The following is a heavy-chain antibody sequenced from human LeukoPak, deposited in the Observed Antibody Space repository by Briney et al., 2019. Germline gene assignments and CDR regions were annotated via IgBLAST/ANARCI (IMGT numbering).Heavy chain of an antibody. V-gene: IGHV4-59*01. D-gene: IGHD4-23*01. CDR2: IYYSGST. CDR3: ARDGNYGGWFDP. J-gene: IGHJ5*02. Sequence: SETLSLTCTVSGGSISSYYWNWIRQPPGKGLEWIGYIYYSGSTNYNPSLKSRVTISVDTSKNQFSLRLSSVTAADTAVYYCARDGNYGGWFDPWGQGTLVTVSS. CDR1: GGSISSYY.